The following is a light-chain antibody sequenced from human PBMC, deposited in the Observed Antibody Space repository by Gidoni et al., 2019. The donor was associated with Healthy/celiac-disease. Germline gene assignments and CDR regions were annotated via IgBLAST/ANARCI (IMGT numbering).Light chain of an antibody. CDR1: QSVSSN. CDR3: QQYNNWPPIT. CDR2: GAS. V-gene: IGKV3-15*01. J-gene: IGKJ5*01. Sequence: IVMTQSPATLSVSPGERATLSCRASQSVSSNLAWYQQKPGKAPSLLIYGASTRTTGIPARFSGSGSGTEFTLTISSLQSEDCAVYYCQQYNNWPPITFGQGTRLEIK.